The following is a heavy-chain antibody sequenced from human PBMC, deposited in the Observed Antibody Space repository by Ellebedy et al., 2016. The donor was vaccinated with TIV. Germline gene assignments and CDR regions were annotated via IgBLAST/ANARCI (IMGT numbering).Heavy chain of an antibody. J-gene: IGHJ3*02. D-gene: IGHD6-19*01. Sequence: SETLSLTCSVSGGSISSGSFHWGWIRQTPGKEPEWIGSIYYSGSIYYSPSLKSRASISRDTSRNQFSPTLTSVTAADTAVYNCARDWGSGPTAAFDTWGQGTMVTVYS. CDR3: ARDWGSGPTAAFDT. CDR1: GGSISSGSFH. V-gene: IGHV4-39*07. CDR2: IYYSGSI.